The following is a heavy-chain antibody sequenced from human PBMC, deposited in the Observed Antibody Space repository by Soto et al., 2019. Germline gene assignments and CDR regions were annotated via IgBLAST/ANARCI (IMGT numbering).Heavy chain of an antibody. V-gene: IGHV3-73*01. D-gene: IGHD2-2*02. J-gene: IGHJ6*02. CDR3: ARGQGAAIGDYYYHGMDV. CDR1: GFIFSGSA. Sequence: VGSLRLSCAASGFIFSGSAIHWVRLASGKGLEWVGRIRSRANNFATSSAASVKGRFTFSRDDSKNTAYLQMNTLKPEDTAVYYCARGQGAAIGDYYYHGMDVWGQGTTVTVSS. CDR2: IRSRANNFAT.